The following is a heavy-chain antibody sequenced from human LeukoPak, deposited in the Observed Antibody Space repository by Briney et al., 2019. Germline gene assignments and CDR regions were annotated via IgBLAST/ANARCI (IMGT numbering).Heavy chain of an antibody. CDR2: IYTSGGT. J-gene: IGHJ4*02. Sequence: SETRSLTCTVSGGSISSGSYYWSWIRQPAGKGLEWIGRIYTSGGTNYNPSLKSRVTISVDTSKNQFSLKLSSVTAADTAVYYCARVDFWSGYPDYWGQGTLVTVSS. CDR3: ARVDFWSGYPDY. D-gene: IGHD3-3*01. CDR1: GGSISSGSYY. V-gene: IGHV4-61*02.